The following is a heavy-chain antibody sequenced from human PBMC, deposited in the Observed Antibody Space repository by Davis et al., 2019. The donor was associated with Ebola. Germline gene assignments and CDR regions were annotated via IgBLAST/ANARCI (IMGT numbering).Heavy chain of an antibody. CDR3: ARDIGGSYYSDY. V-gene: IGHV4-61*09. Sequence: PSETLSLTCTVSGGSISSGSYHWSWIRQPAGKGLEWIGHIYTSGSTNYNPSLKSRVTISVDTSKNQFSLKLSSVTAADTAVYYCARDIGGSYYSDYWGQGTLVTVSS. J-gene: IGHJ4*02. CDR2: IYTSGST. CDR1: GGSISSGSYH. D-gene: IGHD1-26*01.